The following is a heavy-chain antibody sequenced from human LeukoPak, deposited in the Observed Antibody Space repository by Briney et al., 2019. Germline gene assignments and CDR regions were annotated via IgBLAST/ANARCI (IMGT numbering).Heavy chain of an antibody. J-gene: IGHJ4*02. V-gene: IGHV1-8*03. CDR2: MNPNSGNT. Sequence: ASVKVSCKASGYTFTSYDINWVRQATGQGLEWMGWMNPNSGNTGYAQKFQGRVTITRNTSISTAYMELSSLRSEDTAVYYCARESSGYGSGSYSMGFDYWGQGTLVTVSS. CDR1: GYTFTSYD. CDR3: ARESSGYGSGSYSMGFDY. D-gene: IGHD3-10*01.